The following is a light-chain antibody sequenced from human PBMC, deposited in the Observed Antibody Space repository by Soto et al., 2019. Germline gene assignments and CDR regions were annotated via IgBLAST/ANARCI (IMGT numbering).Light chain of an antibody. CDR1: QTVRNNY. Sequence: EFVLTQSPGTLSLSPGERATLSCRASQTVRNNYLAWYQHKPGQAPRLLIFGASERATGIPDRFSGSGSGTDFTLTISRLEPEDFAVYYCQQYVTPPFTFGPGTKLDI. CDR3: QQYVTPPFT. V-gene: IGKV3-20*01. CDR2: GAS. J-gene: IGKJ3*01.